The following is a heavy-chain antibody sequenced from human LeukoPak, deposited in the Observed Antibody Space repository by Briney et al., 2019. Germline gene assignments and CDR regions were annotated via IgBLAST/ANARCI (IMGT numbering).Heavy chain of an antibody. CDR3: ARVRDYVWGSYPLDAFDI. V-gene: IGHV3-7*01. Sequence: GGSLRLSCAASGFTFSSYAMSWVRQAPGKGLEWVANIKQDGSEKYYVDSVKGRFTISRDNAKNSLYLQMNSLRAEDTAVYYCARVRDYVWGSYPLDAFDIWGQGTMVTVSS. CDR1: GFTFSSYA. J-gene: IGHJ3*02. D-gene: IGHD3-16*02. CDR2: IKQDGSEK.